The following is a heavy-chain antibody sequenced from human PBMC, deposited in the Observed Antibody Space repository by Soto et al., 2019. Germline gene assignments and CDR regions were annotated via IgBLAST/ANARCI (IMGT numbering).Heavy chain of an antibody. V-gene: IGHV3-30-3*01. CDR2: ISYDGSNK. J-gene: IGHJ4*02. Sequence: QVQLVESGGGVVQPGRSLRLSCTASGFTFSSYAMHWVRQAPGKGLAWVAVISYDGSNKYYADSVKGRFTISRDNSKNTLYLQMNSLRAEDTAVYYCARDTGHYYGSGIGYWGQGTLVTVSS. D-gene: IGHD3-10*01. CDR3: ARDTGHYYGSGIGY. CDR1: GFTFSSYA.